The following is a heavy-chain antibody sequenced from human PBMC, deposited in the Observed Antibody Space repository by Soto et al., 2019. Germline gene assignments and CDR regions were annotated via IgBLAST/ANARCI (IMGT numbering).Heavy chain of an antibody. J-gene: IGHJ6*02. CDR3: AKDRLPRWAVADV. D-gene: IGHD2-15*01. CDR1: GFTFSMYA. Sequence: QVQLVESGGGVVQPGRSLRLSCAVSGFTFSMYAMHWARQAPGKRLEWVAVTSSDGASKYYADSVKGRFTISRDNSKNTLFLQMNSLRPEDTAVYYCAKDRLPRWAVADVWGQGTMVPVSS. CDR2: TSSDGASK. V-gene: IGHV3-30*04.